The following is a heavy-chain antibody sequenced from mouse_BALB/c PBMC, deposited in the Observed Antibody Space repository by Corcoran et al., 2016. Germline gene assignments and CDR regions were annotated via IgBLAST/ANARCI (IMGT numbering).Heavy chain of an antibody. CDR3: ARWREVAY. CDR1: GYTFTSYV. V-gene: IGHV1S136*01. J-gene: IGHJ3*01. CDR2: INPYNDGT. Sequence: EDQLQQSGPVQVKPGASVKMSCNASGYTFTSYVMHWVKQKPGQGLEWIGYINPYNDGTKYNEKFKGKATLTSDESSSTAYMELSSLTSEDSAVYYCARWREVAYWGQGTLVTVSA.